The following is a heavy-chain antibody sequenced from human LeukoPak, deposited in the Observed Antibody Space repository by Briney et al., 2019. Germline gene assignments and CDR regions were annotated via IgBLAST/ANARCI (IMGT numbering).Heavy chain of an antibody. CDR2: INPSGGST. D-gene: IGHD1-26*01. V-gene: IGHV1-46*01. CDR3: ARDAHSDGTTTDFDY. CDR1: GYTFTSYY. Sequence: ASVKVSCKASGYTFTSYYIHWVRQATGQGLEWMGIINPSGGSTSNVQKFQGRVTMTRDTSTSTVYMELSSLRSEDMAVYYCARDAHSDGTTTDFDYWGQGTLVTVSS. J-gene: IGHJ4*02.